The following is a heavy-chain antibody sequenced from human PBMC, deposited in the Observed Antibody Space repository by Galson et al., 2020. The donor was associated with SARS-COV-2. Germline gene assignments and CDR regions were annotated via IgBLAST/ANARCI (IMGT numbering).Heavy chain of an antibody. V-gene: IGHV3-15*01. J-gene: IGHJ6*04. CDR2: IKTRRDGETT. D-gene: IGHD3-10*01. Sequence: GGSLRLSCAVSGFTFSTAWMIWVRQAPGKGLEWVGRIKTRRDGETTDYGAPVKGRFIISRDDSKDTVYLHMNSLRTEDTAVYYCAIRFGGLGYMDVWGKGTTVTVSS. CDR3: AIRFGGLGYMDV. CDR1: GFTFSTAW.